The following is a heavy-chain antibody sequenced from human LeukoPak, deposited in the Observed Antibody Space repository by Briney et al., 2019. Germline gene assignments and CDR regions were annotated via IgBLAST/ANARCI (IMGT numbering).Heavy chain of an antibody. D-gene: IGHD6-19*01. Sequence: PSETLSLTCTVSGGSISSYYWSWIRQPAGKGLEWIGRIYTSGSTNYNPSLKSRVTMSEDTSKNQFSLKLSSVTAADTAVYYCARDRNPAVAGVYYYYYMDVWGKGTTVTVSS. CDR1: GGSISSYY. V-gene: IGHV4-4*07. J-gene: IGHJ6*03. CDR2: IYTSGST. CDR3: ARDRNPAVAGVYYYYYMDV.